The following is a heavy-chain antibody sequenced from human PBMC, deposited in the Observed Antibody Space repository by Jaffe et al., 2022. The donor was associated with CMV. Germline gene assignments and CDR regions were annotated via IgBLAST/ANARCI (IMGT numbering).Heavy chain of an antibody. Sequence: EVQLVESGGGLVKPGGSLRLSCAASGFTFSSYSMNWVRQAPGKGLEWVSSISSSSSYIYYADSVKGRFTISRDNAKNSLYLQMNSLRAEDTAVYYCARVGLKGHDFWRTHMNYYYYYGMDVWGQGTTVTVSS. CDR3: ARVGLKGHDFWRTHMNYYYYYGMDV. CDR1: GFTFSSYS. J-gene: IGHJ6*02. CDR2: ISSSSSYI. V-gene: IGHV3-21*01. D-gene: IGHD3-3*01.